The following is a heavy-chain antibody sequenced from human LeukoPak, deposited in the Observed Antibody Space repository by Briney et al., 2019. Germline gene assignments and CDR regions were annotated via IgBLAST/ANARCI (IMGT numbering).Heavy chain of an antibody. V-gene: IGHV4-34*01. D-gene: IGHD3-10*01. Sequence: PSETLSLTCAVYGVSFSGYYWSWIRQPPGKGLEWIGEINHSGSTNYNPSLKSRVTISVDTSKNQFSLKLSSVTAADTAVYYCARELSYYYYGMDVWGQGTTVTVSS. CDR1: GVSFSGYY. J-gene: IGHJ6*02. CDR3: ARELSYYYYGMDV. CDR2: INHSGST.